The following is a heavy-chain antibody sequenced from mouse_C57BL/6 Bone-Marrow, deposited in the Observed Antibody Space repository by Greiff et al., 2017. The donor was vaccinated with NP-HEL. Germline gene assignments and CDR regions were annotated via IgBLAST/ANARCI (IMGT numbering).Heavy chain of an antibody. D-gene: IGHD1-1*01. CDR2: INPNNGGT. Sequence: EVQLQESGPELVKPGASVKIPCKASGYTFTDYNMDWVKQSHGKSLEWIGDINPNNGGTIYNQKFKGKDTLTVDKSSSTAYMELRSLTSEDTAVYYCGRVSYGNSPYYYAMDYWGEGTSVTVSS. CDR1: GYTFTDYN. CDR3: GRVSYGNSPYYYAMDY. J-gene: IGHJ4*01. V-gene: IGHV1-18*01.